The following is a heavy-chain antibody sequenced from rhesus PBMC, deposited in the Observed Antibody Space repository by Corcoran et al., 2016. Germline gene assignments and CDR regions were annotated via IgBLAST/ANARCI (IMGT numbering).Heavy chain of an antibody. V-gene: IGHV1S2*01. J-gene: IGHJ4*01. CDR3: AAPYYNIWTGYYSPFDY. D-gene: IGHD3-3*01. CDR1: GYTSTDYY. Sequence: QVQLVQSGAEVKKPGSSVKVSCKASGYTSTDYYMHWVRQAPRQGLEWMGWINPYNGNTKYAQKFQGRVTMTRDTSTSTAYMELSSLRSEDTAVYYCAAPYYNIWTGYYSPFDYWGQGVLVTVSS. CDR2: INPYNGNT.